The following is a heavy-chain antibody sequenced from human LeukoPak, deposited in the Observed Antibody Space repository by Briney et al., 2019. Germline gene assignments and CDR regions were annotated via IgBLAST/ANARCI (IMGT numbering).Heavy chain of an antibody. D-gene: IGHD6-13*01. V-gene: IGHV4-31*03. J-gene: IGHJ4*02. CDR1: GGSISSGGYY. Sequence: TLSLTCTVSGGSISSGGYYWSWIRQHPGKGLEWIGYIYYSGSTYYNPSLKSRVTISVDTSKNQFSLKLSSVTAADTAVYYCARGRIAAAGTVDYWGQGTLVTVSS. CDR3: ARGRIAAAGTVDY. CDR2: IYYSGST.